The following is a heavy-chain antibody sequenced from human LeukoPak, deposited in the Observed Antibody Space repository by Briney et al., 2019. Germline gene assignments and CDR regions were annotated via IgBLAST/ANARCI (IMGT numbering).Heavy chain of an antibody. CDR1: GFTFSSYA. D-gene: IGHD2-15*01. CDR2: ISGSGGST. J-gene: IGHJ4*02. V-gene: IGHV3-23*01. CDR3: AKEEQGYCSGGSCYSDGY. Sequence: GGSLRLSCAASGFTFSSYAMSWVRQAPGKRLEWVSAISGSGGSTYHADSVKGRFTISRDNSKNTLYLQMNSLRAEDTAVYYCAKEEQGYCSGGSCYSDGYWGQGTLVTVSS.